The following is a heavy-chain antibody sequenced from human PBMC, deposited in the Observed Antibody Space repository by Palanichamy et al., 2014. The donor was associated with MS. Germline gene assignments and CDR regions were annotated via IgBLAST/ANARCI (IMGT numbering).Heavy chain of an antibody. V-gene: IGHV2-70*15. CDR1: GFSLSTSGMC. Sequence: QVTLRESGPALVKPTQTLTLTCTFSGFSLSTSGMCVSWIRQPPGKALEWLARIDWDDDKYYSTSLKTRLTISKDTSKNQVVLTMTNMDPVDTATYYCALSSGWHRGGDYWGQGTLVTVSS. D-gene: IGHD6-19*01. J-gene: IGHJ4*02. CDR3: ALSSGWHRGGDY. CDR2: IDWDDDK.